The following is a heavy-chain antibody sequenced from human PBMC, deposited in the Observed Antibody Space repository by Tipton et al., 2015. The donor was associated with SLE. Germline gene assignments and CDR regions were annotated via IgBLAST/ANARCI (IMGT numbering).Heavy chain of an antibody. D-gene: IGHD2-15*01. J-gene: IGHJ3*01. CDR1: GGSISTHY. CDR2: FYYSGST. V-gene: IGHV4-59*08. Sequence: TLSLTCTVSGGSISTHYWSWIRQPPGKGLEWIAYFYYSGSTGYNPSLNSRVTISIDTSKNQFSLKLISVTAADTAVYYCARHFGWSFDVWGQGTMVTVSS. CDR3: ARHFGWSFDV.